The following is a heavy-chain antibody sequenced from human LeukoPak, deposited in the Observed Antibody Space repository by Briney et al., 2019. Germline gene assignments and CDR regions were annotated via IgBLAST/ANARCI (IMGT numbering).Heavy chain of an antibody. Sequence: GGSLRLSCAASGFTFSSYAMSWVRQAPGKGLEWVSAISGSGGSTYYADSVKGRFTISRDNSKNTLYLQMNSLRAEDTAVYYCANSMVRGVAYYYYGMDVWDQGTTVTVSS. D-gene: IGHD3-10*01. J-gene: IGHJ6*02. CDR1: GFTFSSYA. V-gene: IGHV3-23*01. CDR2: ISGSGGST. CDR3: ANSMVRGVAYYYYGMDV.